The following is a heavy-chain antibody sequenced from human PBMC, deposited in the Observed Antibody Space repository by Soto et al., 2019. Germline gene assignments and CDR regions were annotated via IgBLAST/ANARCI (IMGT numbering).Heavy chain of an antibody. D-gene: IGHD3-10*01. CDR3: ARFSPGRSEGMDV. J-gene: IGHJ6*02. V-gene: IGHV3-53*01. Sequence: EVQLVESGGGFIQPGGSLRLSCVVSGLTVSRNYMTWVRQAPGKGLECVSVIYSGGSTYSADSVKGSFTISRDNSKNTGYLLMNSLRVEDTAVYFCARFSPGRSEGMDVWGQGTTVTVS. CDR2: IYSGGST. CDR1: GLTVSRNY.